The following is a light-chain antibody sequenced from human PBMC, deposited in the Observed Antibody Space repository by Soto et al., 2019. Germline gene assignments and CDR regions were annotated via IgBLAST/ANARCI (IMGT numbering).Light chain of an antibody. CDR2: DSN. CDR3: GTWDSSLSAYV. J-gene: IGLJ1*01. Sequence: QSVLTQPPSVSAAPGQRVAISCSGNSSNIGNNYVSWYQQFPGTAPKLLIYDSNERLSGIPVRFSASKSGTSATLGIAGLQTGDEADYYCGTWDSSLSAYVFGNGTKVTVL. CDR1: SSNIGNNY. V-gene: IGLV1-51*01.